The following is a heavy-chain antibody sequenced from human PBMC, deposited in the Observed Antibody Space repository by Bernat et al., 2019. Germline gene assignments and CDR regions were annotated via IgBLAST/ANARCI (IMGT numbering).Heavy chain of an antibody. V-gene: IGHV4-39*01. CDR1: GGSITSSSYY. D-gene: IGHD3-9*01. CDR3: AAYARYDVLTGYYNPTLDY. CDR2: FYYSGST. Sequence: QLQLQESGPGLVKPSETLSLTCTVSGGSITSSSYYWGWIRQPPGKGLEWIGIFYYSGSTYYNPSLKSRVTISVDTSKNQFSLKLSSVTAADTAVYYCAAYARYDVLTGYYNPTLDYWGQGTLVTVSS. J-gene: IGHJ4*02.